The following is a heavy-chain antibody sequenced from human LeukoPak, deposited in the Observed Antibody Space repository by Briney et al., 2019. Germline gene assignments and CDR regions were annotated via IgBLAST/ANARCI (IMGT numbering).Heavy chain of an antibody. D-gene: IGHD2-2*01. V-gene: IGHV4-34*01. J-gene: IGHJ4*02. CDR1: GGSFSGYY. Sequence: SETLSLTCAVYGGSFSGYYWSWIRQPPGKGLEWIGEINHSGSTNYNPSLKSRVTISVDTSKNQFSLKLSSVTAADTAVYYCARTLDSVPAAHFDYWGQGTLVTVSS. CDR3: ARTLDSVPAAHFDY. CDR2: INHSGST.